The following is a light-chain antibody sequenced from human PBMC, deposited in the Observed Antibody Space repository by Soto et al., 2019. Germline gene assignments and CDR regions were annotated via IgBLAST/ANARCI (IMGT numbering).Light chain of an antibody. J-gene: IGLJ2*01. CDR2: GNS. CDR3: QSYDISLSGSWV. V-gene: IGLV1-40*01. Sequence: QSVLTQPPSMSGAPGQRVTISCTGSSSNIGAGYDVHWYQQLPGTAPKLLIYGNSNRPSGVPDRFSGSKSGTLASLAVTGLQAEDEADYYCQSYDISLSGSWVFGGGTKVTVL. CDR1: SSNIGAGYD.